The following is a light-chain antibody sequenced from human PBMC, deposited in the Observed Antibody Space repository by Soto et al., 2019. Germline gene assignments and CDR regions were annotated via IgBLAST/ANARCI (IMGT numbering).Light chain of an antibody. CDR2: DAS. Sequence: EIVLTQTPATLSLSPGERATLSCRASQSVSSYLAWYQQKPGKAPRLLIYDASNRATGIPARFSGSASGTEFTLTISSLEPEDFAVYYCQQRSNLPTKYTFGQGTKLEIK. CDR1: QSVSSY. J-gene: IGKJ2*01. CDR3: QQRSNLPTKYT. V-gene: IGKV3-11*01.